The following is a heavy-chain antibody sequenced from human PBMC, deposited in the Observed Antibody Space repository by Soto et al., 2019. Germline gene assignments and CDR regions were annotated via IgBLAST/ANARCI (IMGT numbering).Heavy chain of an antibody. D-gene: IGHD2-2*02. Sequence: QXPGGGLEWMGIIYVGDSNTRYSPTFQGQVTISADRSISTAYLHWSSLKASDTAMYYCARQEYCSSTSCYKVDSWGQGTLVTVSS. J-gene: IGHJ4*02. CDR3: ARQEYCSSTSCYKVDS. CDR2: IYVGDSNT. V-gene: IGHV5-51*01.